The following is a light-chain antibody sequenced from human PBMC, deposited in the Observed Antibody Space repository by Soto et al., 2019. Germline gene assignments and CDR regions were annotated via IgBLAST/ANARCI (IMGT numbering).Light chain of an antibody. Sequence: EIVLTQSPGTLSLSPGERATLSCRASQSVSSSYLAWYQQKTGQAPRPLIYGASSRATGIPDRFSGSGSWTDFTLIISRLEHEDFAVYYCQQYGGSPPYTFGQGTKLEIK. V-gene: IGKV3-20*01. CDR2: GAS. J-gene: IGKJ2*01. CDR3: QQYGGSPPYT. CDR1: QSVSSSY.